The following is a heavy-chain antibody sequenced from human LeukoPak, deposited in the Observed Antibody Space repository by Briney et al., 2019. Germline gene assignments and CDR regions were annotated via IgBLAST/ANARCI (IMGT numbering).Heavy chain of an antibody. J-gene: IGHJ4*02. CDR3: ARDCRGTSRWIFDY. CDR1: GFTFSSYS. D-gene: IGHD2-2*01. Sequence: PGGSLRLSCAASGFTFSSYSMNWVRQAPGKGLEWVSSISSSSSYIYYADSVKGRFTISRDNAKNSLYLQMNSLRAEDTAVYYCARDCRGTSRWIFDYWGQGTLVTVSS. CDR2: ISSSSSYI. V-gene: IGHV3-21*01.